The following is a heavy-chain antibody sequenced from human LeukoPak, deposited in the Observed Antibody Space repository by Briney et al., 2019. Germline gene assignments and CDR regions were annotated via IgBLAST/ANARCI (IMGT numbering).Heavy chain of an antibody. CDR2: LYYTGTT. V-gene: IGHV4-59*01. CDR1: GGDINRYY. D-gene: IGHD5-18*01. CDR3: ARAVSEYTYGTRFDY. Sequence: SETVSLTCTVSGGDINRYYWSWIRQPPGKGLEWIGNLYYTGTTNYNPSLKSRVTISADTYKTQFSLNLNSVTAADTAVYYCARAVSEYTYGTRFDYWGQGTLVPVSS. J-gene: IGHJ4*02.